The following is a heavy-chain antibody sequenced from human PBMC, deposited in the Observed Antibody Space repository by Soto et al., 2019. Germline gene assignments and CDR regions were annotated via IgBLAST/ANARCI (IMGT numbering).Heavy chain of an antibody. CDR1: GGSISSGGYY. J-gene: IGHJ6*02. D-gene: IGHD3-10*01. V-gene: IGHV4-31*03. CDR3: ARVFGFGGIDV. Sequence: QVQLQESGPGLVKPSQTLSLTCTVSGGSISSGGYYWSWIRQHPGKGLEWIGYIYYSGSTYYNPSLKSRVNISGDPSKKQFPLKLSSVTAAGTAVYYCARVFGFGGIDVWGQGTTVTVSS. CDR2: IYYSGST.